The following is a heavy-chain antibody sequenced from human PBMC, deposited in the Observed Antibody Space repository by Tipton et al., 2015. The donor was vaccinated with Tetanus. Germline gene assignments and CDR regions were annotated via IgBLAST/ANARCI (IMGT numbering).Heavy chain of an antibody. J-gene: IGHJ4*02. CDR1: GYSFTSHW. D-gene: IGHD6-6*01. Sequence: VQLVQSGEDVKKPGESLKISCKASGYSFTSHWIGWVRQMPGKGLEWMGMIFPDDSDTRYSPSFQGHVTFSVDKSTSTVYLQWSSLKASDTAMYFCARMYSTSSPFDHWGQGTLVAVSS. CDR2: IFPDDSDT. CDR3: ARMYSTSSPFDH. V-gene: IGHV5-51*01.